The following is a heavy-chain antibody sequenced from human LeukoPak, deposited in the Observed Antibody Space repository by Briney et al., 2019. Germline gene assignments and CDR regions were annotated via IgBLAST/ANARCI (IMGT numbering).Heavy chain of an antibody. J-gene: IGHJ5*02. CDR3: ARAPRGPMYYDSP. V-gene: IGHV3-21*01. CDR1: GFTFSSYS. D-gene: IGHD3-3*01. CDR2: ISSSSSYI. Sequence: GGSLRLSCAASGFTFSSYSMNWVRQAPGKGLEWVSSISSSSSYIYYADSVKGRFTISRDNAKNSLYLQMNSLRAEDTAVYYCARAPRGPMYYDSPWGQGTLVTVSS.